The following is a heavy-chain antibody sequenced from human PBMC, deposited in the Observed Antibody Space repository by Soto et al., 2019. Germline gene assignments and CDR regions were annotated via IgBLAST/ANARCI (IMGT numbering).Heavy chain of an antibody. CDR2: IFSNDEK. CDR3: ARIRGYYYGMDV. CDR1: GFSLSNARMG. J-gene: IGHJ6*02. V-gene: IGHV2-26*01. Sequence: QVTLKESGPVLVKPTETLTLTYTVSGFSLSNARMGVSWIRQPPGKALEWLAHIFSNDEKSYSTSLKSRLTISKDTSKSQVVLTMTNMDPVDTATYYCARIRGYYYGMDVWGQGTTVTVSS.